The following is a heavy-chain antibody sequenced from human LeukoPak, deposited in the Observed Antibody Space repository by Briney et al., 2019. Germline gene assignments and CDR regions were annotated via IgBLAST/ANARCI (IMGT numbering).Heavy chain of an antibody. D-gene: IGHD6-13*01. Sequence: GRPLRLSCEVSGLTFDDYGMHWVRQATGKGLEWVSTISWNSASVGYVDSVKGRFTISRDNAKKTLYLQMNSLRPEDTALYYCAKDYGYSSSWYDYWGQGTLVTVSS. CDR2: ISWNSASV. J-gene: IGHJ4*02. CDR1: GLTFDDYG. CDR3: AKDYGYSSSWYDY. V-gene: IGHV3-9*01.